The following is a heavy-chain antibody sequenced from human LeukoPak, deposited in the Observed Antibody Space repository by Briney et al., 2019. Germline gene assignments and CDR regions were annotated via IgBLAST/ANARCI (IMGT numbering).Heavy chain of an antibody. CDR2: IYYSGST. CDR1: GGSISSYY. CDR3: ASRQVTMVRGVIMENDY. Sequence: SETLSLTCTVSGGSISSYYWSWIRQPPGKGLEWIGYIYYSGSTNYNPSLKSRVTISEDTSKNQFSLKLSSVTAADTAVYYCASRQVTMVRGVIMENDYWGQGTLVTVSS. D-gene: IGHD3-10*01. J-gene: IGHJ4*02. V-gene: IGHV4-59*01.